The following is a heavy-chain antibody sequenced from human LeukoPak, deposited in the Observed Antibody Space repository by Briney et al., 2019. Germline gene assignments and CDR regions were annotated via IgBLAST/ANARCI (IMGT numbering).Heavy chain of an antibody. V-gene: IGHV3-53*04. CDR1: GFTVSSNY. D-gene: IGHD5-18*01. CDR3: AAHVVTALYYFDY. CDR2: IYSGGST. Sequence: SGGSLRLSCAASGFTVSSNYMSWVRQAPGKGLEWVSVIYSGGSTYYADSVKGRFTISRHNSKNTLYLQMNSLRAEDTAVYYCAAHVVTALYYFDYWGQGTLVTVSS. J-gene: IGHJ4*02.